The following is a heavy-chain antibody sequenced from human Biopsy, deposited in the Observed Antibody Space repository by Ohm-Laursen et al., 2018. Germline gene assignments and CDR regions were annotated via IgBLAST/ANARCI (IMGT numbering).Heavy chain of an antibody. V-gene: IGHV1-69*06. CDR3: ATKLTGYFHH. J-gene: IGHJ1*01. CDR2: NIPILGTG. D-gene: IGHD3-9*01. Sequence: ASVKVSCNAPEGTFSNYGVNWVRQAPGQGLEWLGGNIPILGTGNYAQKFQDRVTVAADTSTSTATMELRSLRSDDTAVYYCATKLTGYFHHWGRGTLVIVSS. CDR1: EGTFSNYG.